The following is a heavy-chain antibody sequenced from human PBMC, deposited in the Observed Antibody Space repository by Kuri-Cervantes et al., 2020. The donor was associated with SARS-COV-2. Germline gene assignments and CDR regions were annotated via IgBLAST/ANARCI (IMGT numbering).Heavy chain of an antibody. D-gene: IGHD3-3*01. Sequence: GSLRPSCIVSGGSVSSVRHYWGWIRQPPGKGLEWIGYIYYSGSTKYNPSLKSRVTISVDTSKNQFTLKLSSVTAADTAVYYCARVRIFGVPGFAFDIWGQGTMVTVSS. CDR1: GGSVSSVRHY. J-gene: IGHJ3*02. CDR2: IYYSGST. CDR3: ARVRIFGVPGFAFDI. V-gene: IGHV4-61*01.